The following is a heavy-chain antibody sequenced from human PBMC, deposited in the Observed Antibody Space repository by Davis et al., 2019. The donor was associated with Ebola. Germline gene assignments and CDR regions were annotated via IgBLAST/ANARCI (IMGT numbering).Heavy chain of an antibody. J-gene: IGHJ6*02. Sequence: GGSLRLSCAASGFTFSSYGMHWVRQAPGKGLEWVAVIWYDGSNKYYADSVKGRFTISRDNSKNTLYLQMNSLRAEDTAVYYCARDYDFWSGSYYYYGMNVWGQGATVTVSS. CDR1: GFTFSSYG. CDR3: ARDYDFWSGSYYYYGMNV. D-gene: IGHD3-3*01. CDR2: IWYDGSNK. V-gene: IGHV3-33*01.